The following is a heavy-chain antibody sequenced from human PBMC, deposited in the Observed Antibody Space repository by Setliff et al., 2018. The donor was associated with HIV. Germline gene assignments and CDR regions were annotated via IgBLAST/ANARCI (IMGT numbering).Heavy chain of an antibody. V-gene: IGHV3-64*04. D-gene: IGHD1-26*01. Sequence: GGSLRLSCAASGFIFVSSAMHWVSQAPGKGLDFVSGISSNGDTTYYAYSVNGRFTISRDHSKNTLYLQMNSLRAEDTAVYYCASSVSAYYAYGMDVWGQGTLVTVSS. CDR2: ISSNGDTT. CDR3: ASSVSAYYAYGMDV. J-gene: IGHJ6*02. CDR1: GFIFVSSA.